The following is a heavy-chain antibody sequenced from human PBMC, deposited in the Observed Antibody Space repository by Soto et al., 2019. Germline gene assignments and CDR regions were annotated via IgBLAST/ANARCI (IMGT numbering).Heavy chain of an antibody. CDR1: GFTFSNYG. J-gene: IGHJ3*02. CDR2: ISDDGTNK. Sequence: GGSLRLSCAVYGFTFSNYGIHWVRQAPGKGLEWVALISDDGTNKYFVDSVKGRFTISRDTSKNMLYLQMNRLRAEDTAVYYCAKDYLGSSKAFDIWGRGTVVTVSS. CDR3: AKDYLGSSKAFDI. D-gene: IGHD2-2*01. V-gene: IGHV3-30*18.